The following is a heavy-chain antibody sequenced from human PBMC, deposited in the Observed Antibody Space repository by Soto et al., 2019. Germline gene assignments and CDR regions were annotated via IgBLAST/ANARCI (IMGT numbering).Heavy chain of an antibody. D-gene: IGHD2-21*02. CDR3: ARDRRLPLFMDV. V-gene: IGHV3-48*01. CDR1: GFTFSSYS. J-gene: IGHJ6*02. CDR2: ISSSSSTI. Sequence: PGGSLRLSCAASGFTFSSYSMNWVRQAPGKGLEWVSYISSSSSTIYYADSVKGRFTISRDNAKNSLYLQMNSLRAEDTAVYYCARDRRLPLFMDVWGQGTTVTVS.